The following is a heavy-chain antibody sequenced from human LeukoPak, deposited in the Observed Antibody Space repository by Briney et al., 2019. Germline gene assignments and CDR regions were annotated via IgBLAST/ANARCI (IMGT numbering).Heavy chain of an antibody. CDR1: GDSVSSNSAA. CDR2: PYYRSKWYN. D-gene: IGHD6-19*01. V-gene: IGHV6-1*01. J-gene: IGHJ4*02. Sequence: SQTLPLTCAISGDSVSSNSAAWNWIRQSPSRGLEGLGGPYYRSKWYNDYALSVKSRITINPDTSKNQFSLQLNSVTPEDTAVYYWARERKTVAGEFDYWGQGTLVTVSS. CDR3: ARERKTVAGEFDY.